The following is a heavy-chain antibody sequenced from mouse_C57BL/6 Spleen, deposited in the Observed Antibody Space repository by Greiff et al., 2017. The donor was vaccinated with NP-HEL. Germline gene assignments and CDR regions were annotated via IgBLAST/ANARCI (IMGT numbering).Heavy chain of an antibody. D-gene: IGHD1-1*01. Sequence: VKQSCKASGYTFTSYWMHWVKQRPGQGLEWIGEIDPSDSYTNYNQKFKGKSTLTVDKSSSTAYMQLSSLTSEDSAVYYCARSFSTVVGRGFAYWGQGTLVTVSA. CDR3: ARSFSTVVGRGFAY. CDR1: GYTFTSYW. V-gene: IGHV1-69*01. J-gene: IGHJ3*01. CDR2: IDPSDSYT.